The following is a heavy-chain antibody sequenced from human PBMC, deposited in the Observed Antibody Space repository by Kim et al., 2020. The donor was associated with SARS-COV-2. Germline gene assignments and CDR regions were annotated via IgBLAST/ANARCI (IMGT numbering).Heavy chain of an antibody. Sequence: SGPTLVNPTETLTLTCTVSGFSLKNPRMGVSWIRQPPGKALEWLAHIFSNDEKSYSTSLKSRLTMAKDTSKSQVVLTMTNMDPVDTATYYCARTYDFWSVIYYFDYWGQGTLVTVSS. D-gene: IGHD3-3*01. CDR3: ARTYDFWSVIYYFDY. V-gene: IGHV2-26*01. J-gene: IGHJ4*02. CDR1: GFSLKNPRMG. CDR2: IFSNDEK.